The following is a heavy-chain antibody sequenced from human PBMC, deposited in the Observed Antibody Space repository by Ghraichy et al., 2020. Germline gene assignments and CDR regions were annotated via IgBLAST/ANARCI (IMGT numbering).Heavy chain of an antibody. CDR3: ARDATSYSYASGSTEAFDL. J-gene: IGHJ3*01. Sequence: GGSLRLSCAASGFTLSRYTVHGVRKTPGKGLEWVSSIDSRSRNIYYADSMKGRFTISRENANNSLSMKMKSLRAEDTGVYFCARDATSYSYASGSTEAFDLWGQGTLVTVSS. CDR2: IDSRSRNI. V-gene: IGHV3-21*01. CDR1: GFTLSRYT. D-gene: IGHD3-10*01.